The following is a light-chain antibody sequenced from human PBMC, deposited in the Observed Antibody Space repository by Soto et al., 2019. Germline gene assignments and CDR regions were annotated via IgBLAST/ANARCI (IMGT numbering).Light chain of an antibody. CDR1: QNISSN. V-gene: IGKV3-15*01. J-gene: IGKJ1*01. Sequence: EIVMTQSPATLSVSPGDRATLSCRASQNISSNLAWYQQKPGQAPRVLIDGASTRATGIPARFSGSGSGTEFPLTISSLQSEDFAVYYCQQYNNWLWTFGQGTKVEIK. CDR2: GAS. CDR3: QQYNNWLWT.